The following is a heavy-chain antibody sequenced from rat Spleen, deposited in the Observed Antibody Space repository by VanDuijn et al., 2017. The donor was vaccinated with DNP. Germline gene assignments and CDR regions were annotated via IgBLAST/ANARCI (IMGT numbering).Heavy chain of an antibody. J-gene: IGHJ2*01. CDR3: ARGATGDY. Sequence: EVQLQESGPGLMKPSQSLSLTCSVTGFSITRTYWGWIRKFPGNKMEWIGHISYSGSTNYNPSLKSRISITRDTSKNQFFLQVNSVTTEDTATYYCARGATGDYWGQGVMVTVSS. V-gene: IGHV3-1*01. CDR2: ISYSGST. D-gene: IGHD1-11*01. CDR1: GFSITRTY.